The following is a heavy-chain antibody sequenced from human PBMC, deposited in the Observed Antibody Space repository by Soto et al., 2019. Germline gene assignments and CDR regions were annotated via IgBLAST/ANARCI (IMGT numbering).Heavy chain of an antibody. D-gene: IGHD5-12*01. V-gene: IGHV3-74*01. CDR3: ARGEMATIWPLAY. J-gene: IGHJ4*02. Sequence: EVQLVESGGGLVQPGGSLRLSCAASGFTFSAYWMHWVRQAPGEGLVCVSRINSDGTTTNYADSVKGRFTISRDNAENTLYLQMNSLRAEDTAVYYCARGEMATIWPLAYWRQGALVTVSS. CDR1: GFTFSAYW. CDR2: INSDGTTT.